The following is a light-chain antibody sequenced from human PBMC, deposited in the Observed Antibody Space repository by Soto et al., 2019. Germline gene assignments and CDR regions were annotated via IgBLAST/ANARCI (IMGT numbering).Light chain of an antibody. CDR1: QSVSSN. Sequence: EVVMTQNPPNLSVCPGGVDTLSCVASQSVSSNLAWYQQKPGQAPRLLIYDASNRATGVPPRFSGSGTGTDFTLTISSLEPEDSAVYYCQQRSNWPRTFGQGTKVDIK. CDR2: DAS. J-gene: IGKJ1*01. CDR3: QQRSNWPRT. V-gene: IGKV3-11*01.